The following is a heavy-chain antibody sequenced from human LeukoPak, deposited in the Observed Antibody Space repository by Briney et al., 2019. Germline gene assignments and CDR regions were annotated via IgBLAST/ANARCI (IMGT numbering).Heavy chain of an antibody. CDR3: ARGVVVVPAASDY. Sequence: PGGSLRLSCAASGFTFSNYWMHWVRQAPGKGLVWVSRINTDGSSTNYADSVKGRFTISRDNAKNSLYLQMNSLRAEDTAVYYCARGVVVVPAASDYWGQGTLVTVSS. CDR1: GFTFSNYW. V-gene: IGHV3-74*01. J-gene: IGHJ4*02. D-gene: IGHD2-2*01. CDR2: INTDGSST.